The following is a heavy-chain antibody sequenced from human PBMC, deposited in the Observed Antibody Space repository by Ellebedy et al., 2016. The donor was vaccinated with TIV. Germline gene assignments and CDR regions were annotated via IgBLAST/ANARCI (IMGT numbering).Heavy chain of an antibody. V-gene: IGHV3-23*01. CDR3: AKVGNQLPTEYFQY. J-gene: IGHJ1*01. CDR2: ISGSGASI. Sequence: GGSLRLSXAASGFTFSTYAMTWVRQAPGKGLEWVAAISGSGASIYYADSVKGRFTISRDNSKNTLYLQMNTLRVDDTAVYYCAKVGNQLPTEYFQYWGQGTLVTVSS. CDR1: GFTFSTYA. D-gene: IGHD2-2*01.